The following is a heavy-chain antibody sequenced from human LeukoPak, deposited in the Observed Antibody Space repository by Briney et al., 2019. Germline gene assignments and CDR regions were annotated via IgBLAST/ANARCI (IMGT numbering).Heavy chain of an antibody. CDR3: ARFGGGWYGFDY. CDR1: GYTFTGYY. D-gene: IGHD6-19*01. V-gene: IGHV1-2*02. J-gene: IGHJ4*02. Sequence: GASVKVSCKASGYTFTGYYMHGVRQAPGQGLEGMGWINPNRCGTNYAQKFQGRVTMTRDTSISTAYMELSRLSSDDTAVYYCARFGGGWYGFDYWGQGTLVTVSS. CDR2: INPNRCGT.